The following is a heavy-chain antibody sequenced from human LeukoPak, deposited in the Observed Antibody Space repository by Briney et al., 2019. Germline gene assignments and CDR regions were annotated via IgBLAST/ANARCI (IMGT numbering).Heavy chain of an antibody. CDR2: IKEDGSEK. CDR1: GFTFSDYW. Sequence: GGSLRLSCAASGFTFSDYWMSWVRQAPGKGLECVANIKEDGSEKYYVDSVKGRFTISRDNAKNSLYLQINSLRAEDTAVYYCARYFDSYAFYWGQGTLVTVSS. V-gene: IGHV3-7*01. CDR3: ARYFDSYAFY. J-gene: IGHJ4*02. D-gene: IGHD3-16*01.